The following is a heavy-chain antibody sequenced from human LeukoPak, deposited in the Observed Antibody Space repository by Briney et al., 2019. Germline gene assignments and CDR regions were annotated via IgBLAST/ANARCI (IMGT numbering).Heavy chain of an antibody. J-gene: IGHJ5*02. D-gene: IGHD2-2*03. CDR3: ARDETLDIVVVPAATTFDP. CDR2: INPNSGGT. V-gene: IGHV1-2*02. Sequence: ASVKVSCKASGYTFTGYYMHWVRQAPGQGLEWMGWINPNSGGTNYAQKFQGRVTMTRDTSISTAYMELSRLRSDDTAVYYCARDETLDIVVVPAATTFDPWGQGTLVTVSS. CDR1: GYTFTGYY.